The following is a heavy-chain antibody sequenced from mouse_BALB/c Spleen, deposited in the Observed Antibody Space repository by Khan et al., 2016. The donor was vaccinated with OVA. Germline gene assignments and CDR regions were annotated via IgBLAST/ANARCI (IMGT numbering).Heavy chain of an antibody. CDR3: ARNVYEYDPWFAY. CDR1: GFSLSTSGMG. Sequence: QVRLQQSGPGILQPSQTLSLTCSFSGFSLSTSGMGVSWIRQPSGKGLEWLAHIYWDDDKRYNPSLKSRLTISKDTSRNQVFLKITSVDTADTATYFCARNVYEYDPWFAYWGQGTLVTVSA. D-gene: IGHD2-4*01. V-gene: IGHV8-12*01. J-gene: IGHJ3*01. CDR2: IYWDDDK.